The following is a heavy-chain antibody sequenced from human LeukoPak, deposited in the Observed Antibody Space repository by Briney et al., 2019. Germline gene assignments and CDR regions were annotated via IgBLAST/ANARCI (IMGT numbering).Heavy chain of an antibody. D-gene: IGHD3-22*01. CDR2: ISHSGSS. J-gene: IGHJ4*02. V-gene: IGHV4-38-2*02. CDR3: ARDGYYYDGSFEY. Sequence: SETLSLTCAVSGHSISSGYFWAWIRQPPGKGLEWIGSISHSGSSYSKPSLKSRVIISVDTSNNQFSLKLTSVTAADTATYYCARDGYYYDGSFEYWGQGIRVAVSS. CDR1: GHSISSGYF.